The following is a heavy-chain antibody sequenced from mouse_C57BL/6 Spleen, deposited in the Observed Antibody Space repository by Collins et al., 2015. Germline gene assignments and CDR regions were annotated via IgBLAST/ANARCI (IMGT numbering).Heavy chain of an antibody. D-gene: IGHD2-13*01. CDR3: AKEGLEAMDY. V-gene: IGHV9-3-1*01. Sequence: QIQLVQSGPELKKPGETVKISCKASGYTFTNYGMNWVKQAPGKGLKWMGWINTYTGEPTYADDFKGRFAFSLETSASTAYLQINNLKNEDTATYFCAKEGLEAMDYWGQGTSVTVPS. CDR1: GYTFTNYG. CDR2: INTYTGEP. J-gene: IGHJ4*01.